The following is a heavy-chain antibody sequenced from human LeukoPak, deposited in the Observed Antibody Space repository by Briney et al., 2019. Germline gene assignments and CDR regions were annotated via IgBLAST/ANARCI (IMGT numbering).Heavy chain of an antibody. CDR1: GYTFTSYA. J-gene: IGHJ1*01. CDR2: INTNTGNP. Sequence: ASVKVSCKASGYTFTSYAMNWVRQAPGQGLEWMGWINTNTGNPTYAQSFTGRFVFSLDTSVSTAYLQISSLKAEDTAVYYCARDPRYYYDSSGYYRSARGYFQHWGQGTLVTVSS. V-gene: IGHV7-4-1*02. CDR3: ARDPRYYYDSSGYYRSARGYFQH. D-gene: IGHD3-22*01.